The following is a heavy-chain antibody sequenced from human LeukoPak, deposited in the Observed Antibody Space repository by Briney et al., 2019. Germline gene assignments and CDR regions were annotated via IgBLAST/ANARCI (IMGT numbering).Heavy chain of an antibody. CDR3: ARDMTGTTVFDP. CDR1: GFTFSSYW. D-gene: IGHD1-20*01. J-gene: IGHJ5*02. V-gene: IGHV3-7*01. Sequence: PGGSLSLSCAAPGFTFSSYWMSWVRQAPGKGLEWVANIKQDGSEKYYVDSVKGRFTISRDNAKNSLYLQMNSLRAEDTAVYYCARDMTGTTVFDPWGRGTLVTVSS. CDR2: IKQDGSEK.